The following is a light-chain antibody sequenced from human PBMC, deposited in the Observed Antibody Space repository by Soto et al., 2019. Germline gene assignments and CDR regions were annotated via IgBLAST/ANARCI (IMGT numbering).Light chain of an antibody. Sequence: DIQMTQSPSSLSASVGDGVTITCRASQCISRSLNWYQQKTGKAPKLLIYAASSLQSGVPSRFSGSGSGTDFTLTISSLQPEDFATYYCQQRDGTPFFGQGTKLEIK. CDR1: QCISRS. CDR3: QQRDGTPF. J-gene: IGKJ2*01. CDR2: AAS. V-gene: IGKV1-39*01.